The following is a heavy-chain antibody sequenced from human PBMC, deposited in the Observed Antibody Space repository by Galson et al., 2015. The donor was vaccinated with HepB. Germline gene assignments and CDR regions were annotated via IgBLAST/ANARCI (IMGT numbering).Heavy chain of an antibody. J-gene: IGHJ5*02. CDR2: INPSGGST. CDR1: GYTFISYY. Sequence: SVKVSCKASGYTFISYYIHWVRQAPGQGLEWMGIINPSGGSTRYAQEFQGGVTMTRDTSTSTVYMELSSLRSEDTAVYYCARVRRGSSGWYANNWFDPWGQGTLVTVSS. V-gene: IGHV1-46*01. CDR3: ARVRRGSSGWYANNWFDP. D-gene: IGHD6-19*01.